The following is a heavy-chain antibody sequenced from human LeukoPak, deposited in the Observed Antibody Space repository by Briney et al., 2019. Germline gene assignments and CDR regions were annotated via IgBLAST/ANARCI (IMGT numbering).Heavy chain of an antibody. D-gene: IGHD4-17*01. Sequence: SETLSLTCTVSGGSISSNYWSWVREPPGKGLEWIGSIYNSGSTDYNPSLKSRVTISIDTSKNQFSLKLSSVTAVDTAVYYCARKATTGPTKAAFDIWGQGTMVTVSS. CDR3: ARKATTGPTKAAFDI. J-gene: IGHJ3*02. CDR2: IYNSGST. V-gene: IGHV4-59*12. CDR1: GGSISSNY.